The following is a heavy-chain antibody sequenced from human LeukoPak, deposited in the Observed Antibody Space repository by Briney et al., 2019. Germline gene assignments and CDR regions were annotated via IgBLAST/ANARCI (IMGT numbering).Heavy chain of an antibody. J-gene: IGHJ4*02. Sequence: SVKVSCKASGNIITSYAMNWVRQAPGQGLEWMGGIIPIFGTANYAQKFQGRVTITADESTSTAYMELSSLRSEDTAVYYCAISIRKWELALYWGQGTLVTVSS. CDR1: GNIITSYA. V-gene: IGHV1-69*13. CDR3: AISIRKWELALY. D-gene: IGHD1-26*01. CDR2: IIPIFGTA.